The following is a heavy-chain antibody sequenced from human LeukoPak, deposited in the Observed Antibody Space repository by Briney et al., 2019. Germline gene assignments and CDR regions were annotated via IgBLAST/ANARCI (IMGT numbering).Heavy chain of an antibody. J-gene: IGHJ3*02. CDR3: ARDGSSGRITIFGVVHDAFDI. Sequence: GGSLRLSCAASGFTFSSYSMNWVRQAPGKGLEWVANIKQDGSEKYYVDSVKGRFTISRDNAKNSLYLQMNSLRAEDTAVYYCARDGSSGRITIFGVVHDAFDIWGQGTMVTVSS. CDR2: IKQDGSEK. V-gene: IGHV3-7*01. D-gene: IGHD3-3*01. CDR1: GFTFSSYS.